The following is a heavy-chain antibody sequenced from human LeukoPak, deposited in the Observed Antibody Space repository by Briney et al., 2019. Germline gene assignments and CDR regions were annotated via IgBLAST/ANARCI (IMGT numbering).Heavy chain of an antibody. V-gene: IGHV3-7*01. CDR2: IKQDGSEK. CDR3: ARDADYYGSGSLHYYYMDV. CDR1: GFTFSSYW. Sequence: GGSLRLSCAASGFTFSSYWMSWVRQAPGKGLEWVANIKQDGSEKYYVDSVKGRFTISRDNAKNSLYLQMNSLRAEDTAVYYCARDADYYGSGSLHYYYMDVWGKGTTVTVSS. J-gene: IGHJ6*03. D-gene: IGHD3-10*01.